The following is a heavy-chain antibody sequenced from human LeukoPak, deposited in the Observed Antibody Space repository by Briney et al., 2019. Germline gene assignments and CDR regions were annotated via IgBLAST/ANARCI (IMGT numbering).Heavy chain of an antibody. J-gene: IGHJ4*02. CDR3: TRDSPPDY. CDR1: GFTLSDFS. V-gene: IGHV3-48*01. Sequence: GGSLRLSCAASGFTLSDFSMNWVRQAPGKGLEWVSYISSSGSTIYYADSVKGRFTISRDNAKNSLYLQMNSLRAEDTAIYYCTRDSPPDYWGQGTLVTVSS. CDR2: ISSSGSTI.